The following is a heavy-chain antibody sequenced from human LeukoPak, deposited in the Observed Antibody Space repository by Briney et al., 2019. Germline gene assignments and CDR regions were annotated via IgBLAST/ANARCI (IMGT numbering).Heavy chain of an antibody. V-gene: IGHV5-51*01. D-gene: IGHD2-21*02. CDR3: ARGDVVRGVSWFDS. J-gene: IGHJ5*01. CDR2: IYPGDSDT. Sequence: GESLKISCQGSGYTFTSYWIGWVRQTPVKGLEWMGSIYPGDSDTKYSPSFQGQVTISVDKSTNTAYLQWKSLKASDTAMYYCARGDVVRGVSWFDSWGQGALVTVSS. CDR1: GYTFTSYW.